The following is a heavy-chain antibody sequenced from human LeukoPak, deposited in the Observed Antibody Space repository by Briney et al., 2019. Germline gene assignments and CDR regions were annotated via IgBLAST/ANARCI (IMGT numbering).Heavy chain of an antibody. CDR3: ARQYYDSSVWSFGDAFDI. CDR2: INWNGGST. J-gene: IGHJ3*02. D-gene: IGHD3-22*01. Sequence: GTGGSLSLSCAASGFTFDDYGMSWVRQAPGKGLEWVSGINWNGGSTGYADSVKGRFTISRDNAKNSLYLQMNGLRAEDTALYHCARQYYDSSVWSFGDAFDIWGQGTMVTVSS. CDR1: GFTFDDYG. V-gene: IGHV3-20*01.